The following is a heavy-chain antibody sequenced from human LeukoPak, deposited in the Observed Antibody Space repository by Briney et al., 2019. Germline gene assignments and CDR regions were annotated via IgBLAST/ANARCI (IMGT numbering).Heavy chain of an antibody. CDR3: ARDGNYYGSGSYLDY. CDR1: GFTFSSYA. J-gene: IGHJ4*02. D-gene: IGHD3-10*01. V-gene: IGHV3-30*04. Sequence: GGSLRLSCAASGFTFSSYAMHWVRQAPGKGLEWVAIISYDGSNEYYADSVKGQFTISRDNSNNTLYLQMNSLRAEDTAVYYCARDGNYYGSGSYLDYWGQGTPVTVSS. CDR2: ISYDGSNE.